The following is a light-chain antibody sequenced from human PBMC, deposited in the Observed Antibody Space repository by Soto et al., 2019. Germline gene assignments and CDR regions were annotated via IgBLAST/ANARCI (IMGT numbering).Light chain of an antibody. CDR1: SSDVGAYKY. V-gene: IGLV2-14*03. Sequence: QSALTQPASVSGSPGQSITISCTGTSSDVGAYKYVSWYQQHPGKVPKLIIYGVSNRPSGVSNRFSGSKSGNTAFLTISGLQAEDEADYYCSSYTTSSLWVFGGGTKLTVL. CDR3: SSYTTSSLWV. CDR2: GVS. J-gene: IGLJ3*02.